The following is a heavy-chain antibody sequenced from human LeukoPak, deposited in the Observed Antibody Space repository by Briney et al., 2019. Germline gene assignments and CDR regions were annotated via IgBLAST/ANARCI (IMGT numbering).Heavy chain of an antibody. CDR1: GGSFSGYC. Sequence: SETLSLTCAVYGGSFSGYCWSWIRQPPGKGLEWIGEINHSGSTDYNPSLKSRVTTSVDTSKNQFSLKLSSVTAADTAVYYCARGPQQWLVLDWGQGTLVTVSS. CDR3: ARGPQQWLVLD. D-gene: IGHD6-19*01. CDR2: INHSGST. V-gene: IGHV4-34*01. J-gene: IGHJ4*02.